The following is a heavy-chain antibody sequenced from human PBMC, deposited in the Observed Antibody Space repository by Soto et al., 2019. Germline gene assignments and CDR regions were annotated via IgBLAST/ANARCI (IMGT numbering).Heavy chain of an antibody. D-gene: IGHD7-27*01. V-gene: IGHV3-53*01. Sequence: EVQVVESGGGLIQPGGSLRLSCAASGLSVSGNYMGWVPQAPGKGLEWVSAIYSGGSTHYADSVKGRFTISRDNSKNTLYLQMNSLRAEETAVYYCARASSRWGSDAAHWGQGTLVTVSS. J-gene: IGHJ4*02. CDR3: ARASSRWGSDAAH. CDR2: IYSGGST. CDR1: GLSVSGNY.